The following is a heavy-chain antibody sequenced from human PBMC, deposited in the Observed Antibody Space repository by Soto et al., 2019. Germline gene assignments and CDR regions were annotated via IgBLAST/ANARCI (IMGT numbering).Heavy chain of an antibody. CDR1: GFTFSSYG. CDR2: IWYDGSNK. Sequence: PGGSLRLSCAASGFTFSSYGMHWVRQAPGKGLEWVAVIWYDGSNKYYADSVKGRFTISRDNSKNTLYLQMNSLRAEDTAVYYCARDRTRSSLDYWGQGTLVTVSS. J-gene: IGHJ4*02. CDR3: ARDRTRSSLDY. V-gene: IGHV3-33*01.